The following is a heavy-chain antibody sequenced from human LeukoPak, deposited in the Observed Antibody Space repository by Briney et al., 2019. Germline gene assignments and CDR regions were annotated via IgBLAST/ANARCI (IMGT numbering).Heavy chain of an antibody. CDR2: ISSNGGST. V-gene: IGHV3-64*01. CDR3: ARGGYSGYDLDY. D-gene: IGHD5-12*01. Sequence: EGSLRLSCAASGFTFSSYAMHWVRQAPGKGLEYVSAISSNGGSTYCANSVKGRFTISRDNSKNTLYLQMGSLRAEDMAVYYCARGGYSGYDLDYWGQGTLVTVSS. CDR1: GFTFSSYA. J-gene: IGHJ4*02.